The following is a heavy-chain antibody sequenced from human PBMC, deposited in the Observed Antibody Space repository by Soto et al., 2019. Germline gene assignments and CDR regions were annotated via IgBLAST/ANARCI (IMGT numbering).Heavy chain of an antibody. Sequence: SETLSLTCAVSGASITSENYSYNWIRQSPGKGLEWIGHIHHNGATSYNPSLRSRVTMSADRSSNELSLKLTFVTAADTAVYYCARTDGTTTFGYFDFWGQGALVTVSS. CDR3: ARTDGTTTFGYFDF. CDR1: GASITSENYS. CDR2: IHHNGAT. V-gene: IGHV4-30-2*06. D-gene: IGHD4-4*01. J-gene: IGHJ4*02.